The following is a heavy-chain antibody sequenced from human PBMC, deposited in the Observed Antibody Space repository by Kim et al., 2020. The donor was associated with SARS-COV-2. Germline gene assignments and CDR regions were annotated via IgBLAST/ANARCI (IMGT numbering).Heavy chain of an antibody. CDR3: AKDLWELLYYYGMDV. CDR1: GFTFSSYG. V-gene: IGHV3-33*06. Sequence: GGSLRLSCAASGFTFSSYGMHWVRQAPGKGLEWVAVIWYDGSNKYYADSVKGRFTISRDNSKNTLYLQMNSLRAEDTAVYYCAKDLWELLYYYGMDVWGQGTTVTVSS. CDR2: IWYDGSNK. D-gene: IGHD1-26*01. J-gene: IGHJ6*02.